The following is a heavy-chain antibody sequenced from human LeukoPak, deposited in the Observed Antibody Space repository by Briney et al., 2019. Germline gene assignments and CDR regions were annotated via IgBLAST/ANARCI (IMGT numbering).Heavy chain of an antibody. Sequence: GGSLRLSCAASGFTFSSYAMSWVRQAPGKGLEWVSAISGSGVGTYYADSEKGRFTISRDNSKNTLYLQMSSLRAEDTAVYFCAREYYDSSNWFDPWGQGTLVTVSS. V-gene: IGHV3-23*01. CDR2: ISGSGVGT. CDR3: AREYYDSSNWFDP. D-gene: IGHD3-22*01. CDR1: GFTFSSYA. J-gene: IGHJ5*02.